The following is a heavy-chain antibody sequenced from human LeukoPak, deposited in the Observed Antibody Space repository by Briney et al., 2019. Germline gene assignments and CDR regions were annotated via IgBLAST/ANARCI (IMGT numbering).Heavy chain of an antibody. CDR3: VRATVIIWEFDY. J-gene: IGHJ4*02. CDR1: GFTFSSYA. V-gene: IGHV3-64D*06. CDR2: ISGIGDRT. D-gene: IGHD4-17*01. Sequence: GGSLRLSCAASGFTFSSYAMHWVRQAPGKGLEWVSAISGIGDRTYYVDSVKGRFTISRDNSKNTLYLQMSSLRPEDTAYYYCVRATVIIWEFDYWGQGTLVTVSS.